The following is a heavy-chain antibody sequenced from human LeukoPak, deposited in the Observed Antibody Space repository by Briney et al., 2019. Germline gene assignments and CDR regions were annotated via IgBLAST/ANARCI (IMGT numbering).Heavy chain of an antibody. V-gene: IGHV1-46*01. CDR2: INPSGGTT. CDR3: ARVVVPAAHGDY. D-gene: IGHD2-2*01. J-gene: IGHJ4*02. CDR1: RYTFTSYY. Sequence: ASVKVSCKASRYTFTSYYMQWVRQAPGQGLEWMGIINPSGGTTSYAHKFQGRVTMTRDMSTSTVYMELSSLRSEDTAVYFCARVVVPAAHGDYWGQGTLVTVSS.